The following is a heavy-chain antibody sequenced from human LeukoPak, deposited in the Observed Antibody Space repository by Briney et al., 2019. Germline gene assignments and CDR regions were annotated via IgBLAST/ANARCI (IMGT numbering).Heavy chain of an antibody. V-gene: IGHV1-18*01. Sequence: ASVKVSCKASGYTFTSYGISWVRQAPGQGLESMGWISAYNGNTNYAQKLQGRVTMTTDTSTSTAYMELRSLRPDVTAVYYCARDYFSYCSSTSCPINWFDPWGQGTLVTVSS. CDR3: ARDYFSYCSSTSCPINWFDP. CDR1: GYTFTSYG. D-gene: IGHD2-2*01. J-gene: IGHJ5*02. CDR2: ISAYNGNT.